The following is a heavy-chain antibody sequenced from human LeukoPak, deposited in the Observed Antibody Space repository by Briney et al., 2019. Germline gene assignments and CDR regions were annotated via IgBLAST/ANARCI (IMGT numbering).Heavy chain of an antibody. CDR3: ARGPIVGATVAEYYFDY. D-gene: IGHD1-26*01. J-gene: IGHJ4*02. CDR1: GGSFSGYY. V-gene: IGHV4-34*01. Sequence: SETLSLTCAVYGGSFSGYYWSWIRQPPGKGLEWIGGINHSRSTNYNPSLKSRVTISVDTSKNQFALKLSSVTAADTAVYYCARGPIVGATVAEYYFDYWGQGTLVTVSS. CDR2: INHSRST.